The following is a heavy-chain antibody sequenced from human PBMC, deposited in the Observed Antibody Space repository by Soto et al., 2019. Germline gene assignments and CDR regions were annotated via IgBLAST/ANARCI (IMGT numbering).Heavy chain of an antibody. CDR3: AKDTASRDYSGYDGNYFDY. D-gene: IGHD5-12*01. CDR2: INPSSGST. Sequence: GASVKVSCKASGYTFTSYYIYCVRQAPGQGLEWMGIINPSSGSTNYAQKFQGRLTMTRDTSTTTVYMELSRLTSEDTALYYCAKDTASRDYSGYDGNYFDYWGQGTLVTVSS. J-gene: IGHJ4*02. V-gene: IGHV1-46*01. CDR1: GYTFTSYY.